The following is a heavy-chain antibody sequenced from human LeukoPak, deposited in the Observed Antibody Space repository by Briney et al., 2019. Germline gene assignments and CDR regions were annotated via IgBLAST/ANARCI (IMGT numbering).Heavy chain of an antibody. CDR3: ARLRRVAARPPSYYYMDV. J-gene: IGHJ6*03. CDR1: GGSFSGYY. D-gene: IGHD6-6*01. Sequence: PSETLSLTCAVYGGSFSGYYWSWIRQPPGKGLEWIGEINHSGSTNYNPSLKNRVTISVDTSKNQFSLKLSSVTAADTAVYYCARLRRVAARPPSYYYMDVWGKGTTVTVSS. CDR2: INHSGST. V-gene: IGHV4-34*01.